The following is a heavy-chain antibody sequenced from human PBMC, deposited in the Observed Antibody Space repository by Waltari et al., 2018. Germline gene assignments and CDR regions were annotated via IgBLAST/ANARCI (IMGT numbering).Heavy chain of an antibody. J-gene: IGHJ4*02. D-gene: IGHD3-10*01. Sequence: EVQLVQSGAEVTKPGESLRISCEGSGYTFAYYWLGWVRQTPDKGLEWMGIIFPDDSDTRYSPSFQGQVTISVDKSINTAYLQWNSLKASDTAVYFCARPSWSRALWYGDFWGQGTVVTVSS. V-gene: IGHV5-51*01. CDR1: GYTFAYYW. CDR3: ARPSWSRALWYGDF. CDR2: IFPDDSDT.